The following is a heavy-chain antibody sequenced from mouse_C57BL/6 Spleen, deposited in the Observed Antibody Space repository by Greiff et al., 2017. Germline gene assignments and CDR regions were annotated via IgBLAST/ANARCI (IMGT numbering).Heavy chain of an antibody. Sequence: QVQLQQPGAELVKPGASVKLSCKASGYTFTSYWMQWVKQRPGQGLEWIGEIDPSDSYTNSNQKFKGKATLTVDTSSSTAYMQLSSLTSEDSAVYYCAISGDFDYWGQGTTLTVSS. V-gene: IGHV1-50*01. CDR3: AISGDFDY. CDR2: IDPSDSYT. D-gene: IGHD3-2*02. J-gene: IGHJ2*01. CDR1: GYTFTSYW.